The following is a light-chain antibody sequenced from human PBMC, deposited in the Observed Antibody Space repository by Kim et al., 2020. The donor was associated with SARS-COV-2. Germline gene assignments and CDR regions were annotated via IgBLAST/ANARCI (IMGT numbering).Light chain of an antibody. CDR1: QSVLYSSNNKNY. CDR2: WAS. Sequence: ERATINCKSSQSVLYSSNNKNYLAWYQQKPGQPPKLLIYWASTRESGVPDRFGGSGSGTDFTLTISSLQAEDVAVYYCQQYYSTPTFGQGTKLEI. J-gene: IGKJ2*01. CDR3: QQYYSTPT. V-gene: IGKV4-1*01.